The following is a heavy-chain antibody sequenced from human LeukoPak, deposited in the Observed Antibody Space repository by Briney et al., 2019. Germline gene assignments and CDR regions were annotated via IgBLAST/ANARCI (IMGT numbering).Heavy chain of an antibody. Sequence: GGSLRLSCAASGFTFRSYSMHWVRQAPGKGLEWVALISYDGSDEYYADSVKGRFTISRDNSKNTLYLQMNSLRDEDTAVYYCARGDYYDSSGYAPYSFDYWGQGTLVTVSS. CDR2: ISYDGSDE. V-gene: IGHV3-30*03. J-gene: IGHJ4*02. CDR3: ARGDYYDSSGYAPYSFDY. CDR1: GFTFRSYS. D-gene: IGHD3-22*01.